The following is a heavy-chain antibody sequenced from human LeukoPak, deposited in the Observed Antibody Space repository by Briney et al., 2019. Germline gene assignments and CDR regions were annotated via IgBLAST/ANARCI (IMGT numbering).Heavy chain of an antibody. CDR1: GYTFTSYY. Sequence: ASVKVSCKASGYTFTSYYMHWVRQAPGQGLEWMGIINPSGGSTSYAQKFQGRVTMTTDTSTSTAYMELRSLRSDDTAVYYCAREYYGDYFGALNYYYYYMDVWGKGTTVTVSS. J-gene: IGHJ6*03. CDR3: AREYYGDYFGALNYYYYYMDV. D-gene: IGHD4-17*01. V-gene: IGHV1-46*01. CDR2: INPSGGST.